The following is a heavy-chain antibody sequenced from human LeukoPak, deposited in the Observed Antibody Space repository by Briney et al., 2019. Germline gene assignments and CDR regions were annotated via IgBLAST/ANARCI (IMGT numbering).Heavy chain of an antibody. D-gene: IGHD4-11*01. CDR3: ARDARPYSNYEPSFDY. Sequence: SVKVSCKASGGTFSSYAISWVRQAPGQGLEWMGGIIPIFGTANYAQKFQGRVTITADESTSTAYMELSSLRSEDTAVYYCARDARPYSNYEPSFDYWGQGTLVTVSS. CDR2: IIPIFGTA. V-gene: IGHV1-69*13. CDR1: GGTFSSYA. J-gene: IGHJ4*02.